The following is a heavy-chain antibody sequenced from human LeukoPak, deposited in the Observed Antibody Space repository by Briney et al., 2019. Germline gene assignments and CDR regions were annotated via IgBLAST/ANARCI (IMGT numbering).Heavy chain of an antibody. D-gene: IGHD3-10*01. CDR3: ALWSGSPLDY. Sequence: PGGSLRHSCAASGFTFSSYSMNWVRQAPGKGLEWVSSISSSSSYIYYADSVKGRFTISRDNAKNSLYLQMNSLRAEDTAVYYCALWSGSPLDYWGQGTLVTVSS. CDR2: ISSSSSYI. CDR1: GFTFSSYS. V-gene: IGHV3-21*01. J-gene: IGHJ4*02.